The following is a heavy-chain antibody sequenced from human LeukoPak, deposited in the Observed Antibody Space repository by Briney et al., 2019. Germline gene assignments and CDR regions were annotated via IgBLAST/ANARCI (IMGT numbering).Heavy chain of an antibody. Sequence: GGSLRLSCAASGFTFSNAWMSWVRQAPGKGLEWAGRIKSKTDGGTTDYAAPVKGRFTISRDDSKNTLYLQMNSLKTEDTAVYYCTTNEYYYYYMDVWGKGTTVTVSS. J-gene: IGHJ6*03. V-gene: IGHV3-15*01. CDR3: TTNEYYYYYMDV. CDR1: GFTFSNAW. D-gene: IGHD1-1*01. CDR2: IKSKTDGGTT.